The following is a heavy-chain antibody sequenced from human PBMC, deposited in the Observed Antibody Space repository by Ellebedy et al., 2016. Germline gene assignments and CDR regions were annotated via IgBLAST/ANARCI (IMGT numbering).Heavy chain of an antibody. CDR2: IKSKTDGGTT. CDR3: AKDLGGNSHIIDY. V-gene: IGHV3-15*07. Sequence: GGSLRLSCAASGFTFSNAWMNWVRQAPGKGLEWVGRIKSKTDGGTTDYAAPVKGRFTISRDDSKNRLYLQINSLKSEDTAVYYCAKDLGGNSHIIDYWGQGTLVTVSS. D-gene: IGHD4-23*01. CDR1: GFTFSNAW. J-gene: IGHJ4*02.